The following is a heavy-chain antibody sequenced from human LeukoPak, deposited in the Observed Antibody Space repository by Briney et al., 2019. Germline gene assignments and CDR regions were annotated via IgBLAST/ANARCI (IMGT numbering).Heavy chain of an antibody. V-gene: IGHV3-30*18. CDR3: AKDAYGSGSCDY. CDR2: ISYDGSNK. Sequence: GGSLRLSCAASGFTFSSYGMPWVRQAPGKGLEWVAVISYDGSNKYYADSVKGRFTISRDNSKNTLYLQMNSLRAEDTAVYYCAKDAYGSGSCDYWGQGTLVTVSS. CDR1: GFTFSSYG. J-gene: IGHJ4*02. D-gene: IGHD3-10*01.